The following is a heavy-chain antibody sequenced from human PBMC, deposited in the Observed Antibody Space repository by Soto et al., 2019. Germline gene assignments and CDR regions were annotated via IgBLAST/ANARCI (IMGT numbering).Heavy chain of an antibody. CDR1: GGTFSSYA. J-gene: IGHJ3*02. CDR3: ARDPELYYYDSSGYNDAFDI. D-gene: IGHD3-22*01. CDR2: IIPIFGTA. V-gene: IGHV1-69*01. Sequence: QVQLVQSGAEVKKPGSSVKVSCKASGGTFSSYAISWVRQAPGQGLEWMGGIIPIFGTANYAQKFQGRVTITADESTSTGYMELSSLRSEDTVVYYCARDPELYYYDSSGYNDAFDIWGQGTMVTVSS.